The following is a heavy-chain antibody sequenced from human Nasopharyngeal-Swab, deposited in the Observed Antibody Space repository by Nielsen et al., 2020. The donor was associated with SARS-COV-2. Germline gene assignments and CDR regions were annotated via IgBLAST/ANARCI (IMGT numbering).Heavy chain of an antibody. CDR2: ISGSGGGT. CDR3: AKSASLLQYLTFDY. J-gene: IGHJ4*02. Sequence: GESLKISCAASGFTFSSYAMSWVRQAPGRGLEWVSAISGSGGGTYYADSVKGRFTISRDNSKNTLYPQMNSLRAEDTAVYYCAKSASLLQYLTFDYWGQGTLVTVSS. V-gene: IGHV3-23*01. D-gene: IGHD4-11*01. CDR1: GFTFSSYA.